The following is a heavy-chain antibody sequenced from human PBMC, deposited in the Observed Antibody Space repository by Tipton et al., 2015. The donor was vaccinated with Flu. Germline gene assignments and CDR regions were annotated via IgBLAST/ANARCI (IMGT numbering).Heavy chain of an antibody. CDR1: GGSISGGRSY. CDR3: ARRSSLDTWFDP. CDR2: IYSSGTT. Sequence: TLSLTCNVSGGSISGGRSYWAWIRRSPGKGLEWIASIYSSGTTYYSPSVKNRASISVDTPKNFFSLKLTSVTAADTAVYYCARRSSLDTWFDPWGHGTLVTVSS. V-gene: IGHV4-39*07. D-gene: IGHD3-10*01. J-gene: IGHJ5*02.